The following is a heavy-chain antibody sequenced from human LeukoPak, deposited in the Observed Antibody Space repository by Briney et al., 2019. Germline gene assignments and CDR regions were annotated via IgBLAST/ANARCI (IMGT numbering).Heavy chain of an antibody. J-gene: IGHJ5*02. CDR2: ISWNSGSI. D-gene: IGHD2-2*01. CDR3: AKDIVSTSSNWFDP. V-gene: IGHV3-9*01. CDR1: GLTFDDFA. Sequence: GGSLGPSFPALGLTFDDFAMHWVRQAPGKGLGWASGISWNSGSIGYADSVKGRFTISRDNAKKSLYLQMNSLRAEDTALYYCAKDIVSTSSNWFDPWGQGTLVTVSS.